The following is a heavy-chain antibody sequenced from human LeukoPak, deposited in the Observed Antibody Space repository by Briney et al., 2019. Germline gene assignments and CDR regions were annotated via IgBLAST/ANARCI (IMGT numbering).Heavy chain of an antibody. J-gene: IGHJ6*02. D-gene: IGHD6-13*01. CDR3: ARGKAAAARPYYYYYGMDV. V-gene: IGHV3-11*01. Sequence: GGSLRLSCSAPGFTFSDYYMSWIRRAPGKGLEWVSYISSSGNTIYYVDSVKGRFTISRDNAKNSLYLQMNSLRAEDTAVYYCARGKAAAARPYYYYYGMDVWGQGTTVTVSS. CDR1: GFTFSDYY. CDR2: ISSSGNTI.